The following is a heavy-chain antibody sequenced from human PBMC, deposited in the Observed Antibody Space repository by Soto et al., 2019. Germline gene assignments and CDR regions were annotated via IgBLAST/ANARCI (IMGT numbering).Heavy chain of an antibody. V-gene: IGHV3-30-3*01. CDR1: GFTFGSSA. CDR2: ISTDASHK. D-gene: IGHD5-12*01. J-gene: IGHJ3*02. CDR3: ARGVRWIDAFDI. Sequence: QVQLVESGGGVVQPGRSLRLSCAASGFTFGSSAMHWVRQAPGKGLEWVAVISTDASHKHYADSVKGRFTISRDNSGNTLYLQMNSLRAEDTAVYYCARGVRWIDAFDIWGQGTMVTVSS.